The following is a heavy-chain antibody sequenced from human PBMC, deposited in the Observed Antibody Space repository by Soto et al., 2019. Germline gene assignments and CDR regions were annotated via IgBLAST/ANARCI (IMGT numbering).Heavy chain of an antibody. CDR1: GFTFRSYV. CDR2: TSYDGSGK. CDR3: ARWGTTGGLDV. J-gene: IGHJ1*01. V-gene: IGHV3-30*19. Sequence: QVELVESGGGVVQPGTSLRLSCVGSGFTFRSYVIHSVRQAPGKGLEWVALTSYDGSGKYYGDSVRGRFTISRDNSRNTVDLQMDSLRLEDTALYYCARWGTTGGLDVWGQGTLVSVSS. D-gene: IGHD3-16*01.